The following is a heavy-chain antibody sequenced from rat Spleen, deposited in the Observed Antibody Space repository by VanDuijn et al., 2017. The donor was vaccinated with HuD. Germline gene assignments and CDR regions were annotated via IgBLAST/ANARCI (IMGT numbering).Heavy chain of an antibody. J-gene: IGHJ2*01. CDR1: GFTFSNYD. Sequence: EVHLVESGGDLVQPGRSLKVSCVVSGFTFSNYDMVWVRQAPTKGLKWVSSISYDGSTAYYRDSVKGRFTISRDNAESTLYLQMDSLRSEDTATYYCTRGYYFDYWGQGVMVTVSS. CDR3: TRGYYFDY. V-gene: IGHV5-20*01. CDR2: ISYDGSTA.